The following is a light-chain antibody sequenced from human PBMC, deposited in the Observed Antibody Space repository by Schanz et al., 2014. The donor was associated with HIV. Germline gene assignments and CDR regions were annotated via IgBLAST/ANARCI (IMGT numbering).Light chain of an antibody. V-gene: IGKV1-12*01. CDR3: QQYDNWPPLT. J-gene: IGKJ4*01. Sequence: DIQMTQSPSSVSASVGDRVTITCRASQGINRWLFWYQQQPGKAPKLLIHGASNLQGGVPSRLSGSGSGTDVTLTISSLQPEDFAVYYCQQYDNWPPLTFGGGTKVEIK. CDR1: QGINRW. CDR2: GAS.